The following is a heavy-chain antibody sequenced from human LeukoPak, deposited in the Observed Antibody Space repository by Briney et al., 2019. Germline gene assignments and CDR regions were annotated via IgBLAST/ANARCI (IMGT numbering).Heavy chain of an antibody. Sequence: SVKVSCKASGGTFSSYAISWVRQAPGQGLEWMGGIIPIFGTANYAQKFQDRVTITADESTSTAYMELSSLRSEDTAVYYCALTPGGPDYYYYGMDVWGQGTTVTVSS. D-gene: IGHD1-14*01. CDR3: ALTPGGPDYYYYGMDV. CDR2: IIPIFGTA. J-gene: IGHJ6*02. CDR1: GGTFSSYA. V-gene: IGHV1-69*01.